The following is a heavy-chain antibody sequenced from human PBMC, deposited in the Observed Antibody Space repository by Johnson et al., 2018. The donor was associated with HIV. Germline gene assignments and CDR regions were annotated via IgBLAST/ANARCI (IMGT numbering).Heavy chain of an antibody. CDR1: GFTFSSYA. J-gene: IGHJ3*02. D-gene: IGHD3-22*01. CDR3: AKAGDYYDSSGYYDAFDI. CDR2: ISYDGNNK. Sequence: VQLVESGGGVVQPGRSLRLSCAASGFTFSSYAMHWVHQAPGKGLEWVAVISYDGNNKYYADSVKGRFTISTDNSKNTLYLQMTSLRAEDTDVYYCAKAGDYYDSSGYYDAFDIWGQGTMVTVYS. V-gene: IGHV3-30*18.